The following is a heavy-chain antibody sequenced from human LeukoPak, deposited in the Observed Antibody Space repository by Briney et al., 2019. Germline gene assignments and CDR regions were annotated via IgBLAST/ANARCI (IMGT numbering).Heavy chain of an antibody. V-gene: IGHV4-30-2*01. J-gene: IGHJ5*02. CDR1: GGSISSGGYS. CDR3: ARTRHLRNWFDP. CDR2: IYHSGST. Sequence: ASQTLSLTCAVSGGSISSGGYSWSWIRQPPGKGLEWIGYIYHSGSTNYNPSLKSRVTISVDTSKNQFSLKLSSVTAADTAVYYCARTRHLRNWFDPWGQGTLVTVSS.